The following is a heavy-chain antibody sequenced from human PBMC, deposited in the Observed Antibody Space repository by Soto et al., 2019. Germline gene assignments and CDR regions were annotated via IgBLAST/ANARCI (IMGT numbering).Heavy chain of an antibody. CDR1: GFTFSDYY. D-gene: IGHD3-3*01. CDR2: ISSSSSYT. CDR3: ARANDFWSGYTQYYFDY. Sequence: QVQLVESGGGLVKPGGSLRLSCAASGFTFSDYYMSWIRQAPGKGLEWISYISSSSSYTNYAYPVKGRFTISRDNAKNSLYLQMNSLRAEDTAVYYCARANDFWSGYTQYYFDYWGQGTLVTVSS. V-gene: IGHV3-11*06. J-gene: IGHJ4*02.